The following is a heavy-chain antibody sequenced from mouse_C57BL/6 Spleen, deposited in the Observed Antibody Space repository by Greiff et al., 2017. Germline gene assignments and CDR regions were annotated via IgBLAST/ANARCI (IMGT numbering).Heavy chain of an antibody. CDR3: ARYITTASYAMDY. J-gene: IGHJ4*01. V-gene: IGHV1-69*01. Sequence: QVQLKQPGAELVMPGASVKLSCKASGYTFTSYWMHWVKQRPGQGLEWIGEIDPSDSYTNYNQKFKCKSTLTVDKSSSTAYMQLSSLTSEDSAVYYCARYITTASYAMDYWGQGTSVTVSS. CDR2: IDPSDSYT. CDR1: GYTFTSYW. D-gene: IGHD1-1*01.